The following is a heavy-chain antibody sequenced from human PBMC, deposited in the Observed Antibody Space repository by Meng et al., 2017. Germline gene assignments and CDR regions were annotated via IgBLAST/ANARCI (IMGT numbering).Heavy chain of an antibody. J-gene: IGHJ4*02. V-gene: IGHV6-1*01. Sequence: AHFQQSGPGLVKPQQTLPLTCAISGDSVSSNSAAWNWIRQSPSRGLEWLGRTYYRSKWYNDYAVSVKSRITINPDTSKNQFSLQLNSVTPEDTAVYYCARDRSGWYSGRGPFDYWGQGTLVTVSS. CDR2: TYYRSKWYN. CDR3: ARDRSGWYSGRGPFDY. D-gene: IGHD6-19*01. CDR1: GDSVSSNSAA.